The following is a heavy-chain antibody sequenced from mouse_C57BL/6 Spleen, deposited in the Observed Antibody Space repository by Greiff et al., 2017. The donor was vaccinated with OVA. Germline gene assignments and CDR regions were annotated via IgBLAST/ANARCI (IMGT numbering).Heavy chain of an antibody. V-gene: IGHV1-4*01. J-gene: IGHJ2*01. D-gene: IGHD1-1*01. CDR2: INPSSGYT. Sequence: QVQLQQSGAELARPGASVKMSCKASGYTFTSYTMHWVKQRPGQGLEWIGYINPSSGYTKYNQKFKDKATLTADKSSSTAYMQLSSLTSVYSSVCYCARRSYEGLFDYWGQGTTLTVSS. CDR1: GYTFTSYT. CDR3: ARRSYEGLFDY.